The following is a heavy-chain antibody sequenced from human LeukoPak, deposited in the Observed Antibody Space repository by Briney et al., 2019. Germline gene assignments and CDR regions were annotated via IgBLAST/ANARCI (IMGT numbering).Heavy chain of an antibody. D-gene: IGHD7-27*01. Sequence: GGSLRLSCAASGFTFSSYWMSWVRQAPGKGLEWVANIKQDGSEKYYVDSVEGRFTISRDNAKNSLYLQMNSLRAEDTAVYYCARDNPQLGIVSWYFDLWGRGTLVTVSS. V-gene: IGHV3-7*01. CDR1: GFTFSSYW. CDR3: ARDNPQLGIVSWYFDL. CDR2: IKQDGSEK. J-gene: IGHJ2*01.